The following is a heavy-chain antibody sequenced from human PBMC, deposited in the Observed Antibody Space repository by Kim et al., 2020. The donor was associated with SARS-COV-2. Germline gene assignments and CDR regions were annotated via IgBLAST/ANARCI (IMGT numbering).Heavy chain of an antibody. CDR2: IYYSGST. D-gene: IGHD3-3*01. CDR3: ARVLGAITIFGVVIVNWFDP. Sequence: QTLSLTCTVSGGSISSGGYYWSWIRQHPGKGLEWIGYIYYSGSTYYNPSLKSRVTISVDTSKNQFSLKLSSVTAADTAVYYCARVLGAITIFGVVIVNWFDPWGQGTLVTVSS. CDR1: GGSISSGGYY. V-gene: IGHV4-31*03. J-gene: IGHJ5*02.